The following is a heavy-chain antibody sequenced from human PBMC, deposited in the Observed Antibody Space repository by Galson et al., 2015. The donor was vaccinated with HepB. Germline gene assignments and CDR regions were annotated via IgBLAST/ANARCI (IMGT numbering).Heavy chain of an antibody. Sequence: SLRLSCAASGFTFSSYSMNWVRRAPGKGLEWVALISYDENNKYYADSVKSRFTISRDNSKNTLYLQMNSLRVEGTAVFYCATGEQWLLGYWGQGTLVTVSS. D-gene: IGHD6-19*01. CDR3: ATGEQWLLGY. CDR2: ISYDENNK. CDR1: GFTFSSYS. J-gene: IGHJ4*02. V-gene: IGHV3-30*05.